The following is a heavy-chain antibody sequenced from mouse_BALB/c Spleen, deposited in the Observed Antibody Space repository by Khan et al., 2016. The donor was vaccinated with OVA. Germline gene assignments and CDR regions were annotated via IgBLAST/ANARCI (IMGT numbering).Heavy chain of an antibody. CDR1: GFTFSDYY. J-gene: IGHJ3*01. Sequence: EVELVESGGGLVKPGGSLKLSCAASGFTFSDYYMYWVRQTPEKRLEWVATISDGGSYTYYPDSVKGRFTISRDDAKNNLYLQMSSLKSEDTAIYYGERGYYGDPLSYWGQGTLVTVSA. D-gene: IGHD2-13*01. CDR2: ISDGGSYT. V-gene: IGHV5-4*02. CDR3: ERGYYGDPLSY.